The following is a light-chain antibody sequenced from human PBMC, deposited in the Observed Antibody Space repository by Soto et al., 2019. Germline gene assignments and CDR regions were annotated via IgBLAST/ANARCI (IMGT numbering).Light chain of an antibody. CDR2: GSS. V-gene: IGKV3-11*01. CDR1: QSVGTY. Sequence: EIVLTQSPATLSLSPGERATLSCRASQSVGTYVSWFQQKPGHPPRLLISGSSNRAAGIPARFSGSGSGTDFSLTISSLESEDSAVYYCQQNSNLQGTFGQGTKVEIK. CDR3: QQNSNLQGT. J-gene: IGKJ1*01.